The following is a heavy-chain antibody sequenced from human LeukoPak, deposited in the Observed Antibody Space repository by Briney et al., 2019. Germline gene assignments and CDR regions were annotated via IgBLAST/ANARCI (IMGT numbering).Heavy chain of an antibody. Sequence: SETLSLTCTVSGGSISGGSYYWSWIRQPAGKGLEWIGRIYTSGRTNYNPSLKSRVTISVDTSKNQFSLKLSSVTAADTAVYYCARDRLRYFDWLHGGGWWFDPWGQGALVTVSS. CDR2: IYTSGRT. D-gene: IGHD3-9*01. CDR1: GGSISGGSYY. J-gene: IGHJ5*02. V-gene: IGHV4-61*02. CDR3: ARDRLRYFDWLHGGGWWFDP.